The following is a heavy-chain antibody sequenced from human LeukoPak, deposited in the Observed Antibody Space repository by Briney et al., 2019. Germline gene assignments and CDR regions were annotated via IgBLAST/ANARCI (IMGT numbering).Heavy chain of an antibody. Sequence: SVKVSCKASGGTFSSYAISWVRQAPGQGLEWMGGIIPIFGTANYAQKFQGRVTITTDESTSTAYMELSSLRSEDTAVYYCRAGGGPTDYYFDYWGQGTLVTVSS. V-gene: IGHV1-69*05. CDR1: GGTFSSYA. CDR2: IIPIFGTA. CDR3: RAGGGPTDYYFDY. D-gene: IGHD6-13*01. J-gene: IGHJ4*02.